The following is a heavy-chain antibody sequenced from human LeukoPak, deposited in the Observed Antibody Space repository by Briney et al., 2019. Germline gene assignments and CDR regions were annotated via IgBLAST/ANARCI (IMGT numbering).Heavy chain of an antibody. D-gene: IGHD2-2*01. Sequence: GASVKVSCKASGYTFTNYGISWVRQAPGQGLEGMGWISAYNGNTNYAQKLQGRVTMTADTSTSTAYMELRSLRSDDTAVYYCASGVVPAAMVFSGWGQGTLVTVSS. V-gene: IGHV1-18*01. CDR1: GYTFTNYG. J-gene: IGHJ4*02. CDR2: ISAYNGNT. CDR3: ASGVVPAAMVFSG.